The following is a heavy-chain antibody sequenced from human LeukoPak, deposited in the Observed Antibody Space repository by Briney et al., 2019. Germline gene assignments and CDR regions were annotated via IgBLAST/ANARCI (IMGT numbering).Heavy chain of an antibody. CDR3: ATVSSGWSGFDY. V-gene: IGHV1-24*01. J-gene: IGHJ4*02. CDR2: FDPEDGET. CDR1: GYTLTELS. D-gene: IGHD6-19*01. Sequence: ASVKVSCKVSGYTLTELSMHRVRQAPGKGLEWMGGFDPEDGETIYAQKFQGRVTMTEDTSTDTAYMELSSLRSEDTAVYYCATVSSGWSGFDYWGQGTLVTVSS.